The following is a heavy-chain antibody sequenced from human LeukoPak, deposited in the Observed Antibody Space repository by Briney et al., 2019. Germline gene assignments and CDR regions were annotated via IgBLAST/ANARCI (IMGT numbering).Heavy chain of an antibody. V-gene: IGHV4-59*01. Sequence: PSENLSLTCTVSGVSISGYYWSWIRQPPGNGLEWIGYANNSGSSHYNPSLKSRVTISVDTSQNHFSLRLSSVTAADTAFYYCARGHCSGAACYLFDHWGQGTLVTVSS. CDR1: GVSISGYY. J-gene: IGHJ4*02. D-gene: IGHD2-15*01. CDR3: ARGHCSGAACYLFDH. CDR2: ANNSGSS.